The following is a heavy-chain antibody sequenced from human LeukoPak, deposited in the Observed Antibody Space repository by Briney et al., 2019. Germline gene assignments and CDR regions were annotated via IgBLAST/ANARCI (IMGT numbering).Heavy chain of an antibody. D-gene: IGHD3-22*01. CDR2: VYPGDSDT. CDR1: GYSFTSYW. J-gene: IGHJ4*02. V-gene: IGHV5-51*01. CDR3: ASLYYYDSSGYYAYFDY. Sequence: GESLKISCKGSGYSFTSYWIGWVRQMPGKGLEWMGIVYPGDSDTRYSPSFQGQVTISADKSISTAYLQWSSLKASDTAMYYCASLYYYDSSGYYAYFDYWGQGTLVTVSS.